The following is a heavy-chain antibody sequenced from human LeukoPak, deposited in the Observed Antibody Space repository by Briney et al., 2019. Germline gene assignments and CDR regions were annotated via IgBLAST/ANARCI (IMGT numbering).Heavy chain of an antibody. CDR3: ARGVRARLVPFDY. CDR1: GGSFSGYY. D-gene: IGHD6-19*01. CDR2: INHSGST. J-gene: IGHJ4*02. V-gene: IGHV4-34*01. Sequence: PSETLSLTCAVYGGSFSGYYWSWIRQPPGKGLEWIGEINHSGSTNYNPSLKSRVTISVDTSKNQFSLKLSSVTAADTAVYYCARGVRARLVPFDYWGQGTLVTVSS.